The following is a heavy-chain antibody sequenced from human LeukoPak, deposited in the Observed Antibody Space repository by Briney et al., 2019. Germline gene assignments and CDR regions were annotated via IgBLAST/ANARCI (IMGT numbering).Heavy chain of an antibody. Sequence: SETLSLACAVPGYSISSGYYWGWIRQPPGKGLEWIGSIYHSGSTYYNPSLKSRVTISVDTSKNQFSLKLSSVTAADTAVYYCAGTARTIFGVVVDYWGQGTLVTVSS. CDR1: GYSISSGYY. D-gene: IGHD3-3*01. J-gene: IGHJ4*02. V-gene: IGHV4-38-2*01. CDR3: AGTARTIFGVVVDY. CDR2: IYHSGST.